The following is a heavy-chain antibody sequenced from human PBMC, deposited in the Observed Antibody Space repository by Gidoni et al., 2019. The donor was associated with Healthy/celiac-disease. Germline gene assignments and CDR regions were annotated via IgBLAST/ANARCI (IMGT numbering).Heavy chain of an antibody. Sequence: QVPLREAAPALVRPTQTLTLTCTFSRFSLSPSGMRVSWIRQPPGKALEWLARIDWDDDKYYSTSLKTRLTISKDTSKNQVVLTMTNMDPVDTATYYCARMGVSAGWFDPWGQGTLVTVSS. J-gene: IGHJ5*02. V-gene: IGHV2-70*15. D-gene: IGHD6-13*01. CDR3: ARMGVSAGWFDP. CDR1: RFSLSPSGMR. CDR2: IDWDDDK.